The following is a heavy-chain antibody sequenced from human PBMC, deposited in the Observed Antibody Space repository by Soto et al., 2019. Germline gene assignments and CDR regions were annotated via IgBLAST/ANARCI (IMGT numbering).Heavy chain of an antibody. CDR3: ARSMIGVPAAKYYYYYYMDV. CDR1: GFTFSSYS. D-gene: IGHD2-2*01. V-gene: IGHV3-48*01. CDR2: ISSSSSTI. J-gene: IGHJ6*03. Sequence: GGSLRLSCAAAGFTFSSYSMNWVRQAPGKGLEWVSYISSSSSTIYYADSVKGRFTISRDNAKNSLYLQMNSLRAEDTAVYYCARSMIGVPAAKYYYYYYMDVWGKGTTVTVSS.